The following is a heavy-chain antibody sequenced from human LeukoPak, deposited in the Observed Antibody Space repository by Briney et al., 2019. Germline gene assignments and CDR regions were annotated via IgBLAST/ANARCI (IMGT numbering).Heavy chain of an antibody. CDR3: ATNPHYYDSSGYSS. CDR2: FDPEDGET. J-gene: IGHJ4*02. V-gene: IGHV1-24*01. CDR1: GYTLTELS. Sequence: ASVKVSCKVSGYTLTELSMHWVRQAPGKGLEWMGGFDPEDGETIYAQKFQGRVTMTEDTSTDTAYMELSSLRSEDTAVYYCATNPHYYDSSGYSSWGQGTLVTVFS. D-gene: IGHD3-22*01.